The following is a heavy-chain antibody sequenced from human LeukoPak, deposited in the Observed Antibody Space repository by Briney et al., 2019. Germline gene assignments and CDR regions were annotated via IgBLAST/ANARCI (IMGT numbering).Heavy chain of an antibody. D-gene: IGHD6-13*01. CDR1: GGSISSSSYY. CDR3: ARQDDRQQLETNFDY. J-gene: IGHJ4*02. Sequence: PSETLSLTCTVSGGSISSSSYYWGWIRQPPGKGLEWIGSIYYSGSTYYNPSLKSRVTISVDTSKNQFSLKLSSVTAADTAVYYCARQDDRQQLETNFDYWGQGTLVTVSS. V-gene: IGHV4-39*01. CDR2: IYYSGST.